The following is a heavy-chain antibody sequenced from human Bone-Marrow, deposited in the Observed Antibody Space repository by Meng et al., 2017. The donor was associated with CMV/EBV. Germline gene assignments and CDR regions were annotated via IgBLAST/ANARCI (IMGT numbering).Heavy chain of an antibody. D-gene: IGHD2-2*01. CDR2: ISYDGDNK. Sequence: GESLKISCAASGFTFSSYAMHWVRQTPGEGLEWVAFISYDGDNKDYADSVKGRFTISRDNSKNTLYLQMNSLRAEDTAVYYCAKIGYCSSTSCRLSDYWGQGTLVTVSS. V-gene: IGHV3-30-3*02. J-gene: IGHJ4*02. CDR3: AKIGYCSSTSCRLSDY. CDR1: GFTFSSYA.